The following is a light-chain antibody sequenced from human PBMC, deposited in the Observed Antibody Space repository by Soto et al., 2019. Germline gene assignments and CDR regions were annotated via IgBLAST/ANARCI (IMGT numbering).Light chain of an antibody. CDR1: QSVFYSSNNKNY. J-gene: IGKJ3*01. CDR2: WAS. Sequence: DIVMTQSPDSLAVSLGERATINCRSSQSVFYSSNNKNYLAWYQQKPRQPPKLLIYWASTRESGVPDRFSGSGSGTDFTLTISSLQAEDVAVYYCQQYYGDIFTFGPGTKVDIK. V-gene: IGKV4-1*01. CDR3: QQYYGDIFT.